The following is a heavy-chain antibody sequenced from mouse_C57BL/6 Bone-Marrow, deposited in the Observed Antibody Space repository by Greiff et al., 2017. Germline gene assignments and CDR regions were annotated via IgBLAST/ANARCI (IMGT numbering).Heavy chain of an antibody. CDR1: GFTFSSYA. D-gene: IGHD1-1*01. CDR2: ISDGGSST. J-gene: IGHJ2*01. CDR3: ARGGSSSDY. V-gene: IGHV5-4*01. Sequence: EVQLQESGGGLVKPGGSLKLSCAASGFTFSSYAMSWVRQTPEKRLEWVANISDGGSSTYYADTVKGRFTISRDNAKNNLYLQMSHLKSEDTAMYYCARGGSSSDYWGQGTTLTVSS.